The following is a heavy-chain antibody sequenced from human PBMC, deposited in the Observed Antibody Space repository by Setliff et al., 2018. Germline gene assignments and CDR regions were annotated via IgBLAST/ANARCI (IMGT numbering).Heavy chain of an antibody. CDR2: TIPNFGTT. Sequence: SVKVSCKASGGTFSSYGISWVRQAPGQGLEWLGGTIPNFGTTNYAQEFQGRVTIITDESTSTAYMELSSLRFEDTAVYYCAREGVDTRSSTDCRYYMDLWGKGTTVTVSS. V-gene: IGHV1-69*05. D-gene: IGHD5-18*01. CDR1: GGTFSSYG. CDR3: AREGVDTRSSTDCRYYMDL. J-gene: IGHJ6*03.